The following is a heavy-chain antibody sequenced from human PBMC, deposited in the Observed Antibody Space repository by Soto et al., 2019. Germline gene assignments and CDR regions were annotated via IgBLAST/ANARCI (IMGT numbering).Heavy chain of an antibody. D-gene: IGHD6-13*01. CDR3: ARYSAASATYYYDY. V-gene: IGHV4-59*12. CDR2: IYYSGST. Sequence: PSETLSLTCTVSGGSISSYYWSWIRQPPGKGLEWIGYIYYSGSTNYNPSLKSRVTMSLDKSKNQLSLILYSVTAADTGVYYCARYSAASATYYYDYWGQGTLVTVSS. CDR1: GGSISSYY. J-gene: IGHJ4*01.